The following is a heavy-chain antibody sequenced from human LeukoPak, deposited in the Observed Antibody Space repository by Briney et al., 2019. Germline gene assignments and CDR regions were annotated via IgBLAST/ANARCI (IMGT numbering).Heavy chain of an antibody. Sequence: GGSLRLSCAASGFTFSSYEMNWVRRTPGKGLEWLSSITTSSSYKFYADSVRGRFTISRDNAENSLYLQMNSLRDEDTAVYYCARDPYSGGYGAYYYYYMDVWGKGTTVTVSS. V-gene: IGHV3-21*01. CDR3: ARDPYSGGYGAYYYYYMDV. J-gene: IGHJ6*03. CDR1: GFTFSSYE. D-gene: IGHD6-19*01. CDR2: ITTSSSYK.